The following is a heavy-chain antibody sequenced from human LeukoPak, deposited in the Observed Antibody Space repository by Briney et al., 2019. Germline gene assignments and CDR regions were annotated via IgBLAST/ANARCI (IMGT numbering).Heavy chain of an antibody. CDR3: VRLLPASRHYFDY. Sequence: GGSLRLSCAASGLVVSSDYLAWVRQAPGKGLEWISVIYGGGATYYADSVRGRFNIYRDNSKNEMFLQMNSLRVEDTAVYHCVRLLPASRHYFDYWGQGTLITVSS. CDR2: IYGGGAT. CDR1: GLVVSSDY. V-gene: IGHV3-53*01. J-gene: IGHJ4*02. D-gene: IGHD6-6*01.